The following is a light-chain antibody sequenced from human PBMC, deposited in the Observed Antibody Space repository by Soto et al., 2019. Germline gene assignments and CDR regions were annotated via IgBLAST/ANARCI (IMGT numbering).Light chain of an antibody. CDR1: PSDVGGYNS. V-gene: IGLV2-8*01. CDR3: SSYAGSNVL. J-gene: IGLJ2*01. Sequence: QSVLTQPPSASGSPGQSVTISCTGTPSDVGGYNSVSWYQQYPGKAPKLMIYDVSKRPSGVPDRFSGSKSGNTASLTVSRLQAEDEANYYCSSYAGSNVLFGGGTKLTVL. CDR2: DVS.